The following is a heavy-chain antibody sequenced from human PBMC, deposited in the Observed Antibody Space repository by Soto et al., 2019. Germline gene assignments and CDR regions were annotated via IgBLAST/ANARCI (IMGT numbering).Heavy chain of an antibody. D-gene: IGHD1-7*01. Sequence: GGSLRLSCAASGFTFSSYAMSWVRQAPGKGLEWVSAISGSGGSTYYPDSVKGRFTISRDNSKNTLFLQMNGLRAEDTAVYYCAKAPRLELQELDYWGQGTLVTVSS. CDR2: ISGSGGST. J-gene: IGHJ4*02. CDR3: AKAPRLELQELDY. CDR1: GFTFSSYA. V-gene: IGHV3-23*01.